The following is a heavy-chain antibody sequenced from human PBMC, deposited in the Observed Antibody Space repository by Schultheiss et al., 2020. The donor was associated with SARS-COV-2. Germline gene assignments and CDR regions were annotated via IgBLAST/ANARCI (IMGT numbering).Heavy chain of an antibody. J-gene: IGHJ4*02. Sequence: SETLSLTCSVSGGSISSYYWSWIRQPPGKGLEWIGSVSYSGTTYHNPSLESRVTISIDTSKNQFSLNLSSVTAADSAVYYCARGNGWYFYWGQGTQVTVSS. CDR3: ARGNGWYFY. CDR2: VSYSGTT. D-gene: IGHD6-19*01. V-gene: IGHV4-59*01. CDR1: GGSISSYY.